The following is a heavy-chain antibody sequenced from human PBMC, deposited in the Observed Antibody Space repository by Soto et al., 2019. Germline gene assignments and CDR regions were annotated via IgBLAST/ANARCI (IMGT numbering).Heavy chain of an antibody. CDR2: IYYSGST. CDR3: ARRGDYVSTADYCYYMDV. J-gene: IGHJ6*03. Sequence: SETLSLTCTVSGGSISSYYWSWIRQPPGKGLEWIGYIYYSGSTNYNPSLKSRVTISVDTSKNQFSLKLSSVTAADTAVYYCARRGDYVSTADYCYYMDVWGKGSSVTGSS. CDR1: GGSISSYY. V-gene: IGHV4-59*01. D-gene: IGHD4-17*01.